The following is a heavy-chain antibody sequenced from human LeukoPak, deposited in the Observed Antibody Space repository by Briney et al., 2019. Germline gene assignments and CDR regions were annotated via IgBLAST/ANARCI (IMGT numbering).Heavy chain of an antibody. D-gene: IGHD6-13*01. J-gene: IGHJ1*01. CDR3: ASPQIILAYSSSWSEYFQH. V-gene: IGHV1-69*10. Sequence: SVTVSCMASGGTFSSYAISWVRQAPGQGREWMGWIIPILSIANYEQKYQGRVTITADKSTSTAYMELSSLRSEDTDVYYCASPQIILAYSSSWSEYFQHWGQGTLVTVSS. CDR1: GGTFSSYA. CDR2: IIPILSIA.